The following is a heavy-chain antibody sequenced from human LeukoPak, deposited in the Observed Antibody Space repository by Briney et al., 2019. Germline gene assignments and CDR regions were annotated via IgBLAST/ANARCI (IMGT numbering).Heavy chain of an antibody. D-gene: IGHD6-13*01. CDR2: IYSGGST. J-gene: IGHJ4*02. V-gene: IGHV3-66*01. Sequence: GGSLRLSCAASGFTFSDYYMSWIRQAPGKGLEWVSVIYSGGSTYYADSVKGRFTISRDNSKNTLYLQMNSLRAEDTAVYYCATAPIAAAGINYWGQGTLVTVSS. CDR1: GFTFSDYY. CDR3: ATAPIAAAGINY.